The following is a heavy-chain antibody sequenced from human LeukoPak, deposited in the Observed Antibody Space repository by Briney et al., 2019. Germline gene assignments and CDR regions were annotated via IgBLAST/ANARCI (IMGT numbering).Heavy chain of an antibody. Sequence: SQTLSLTCAVSGGSISSGGYSWSWIRQPPGKGLEWIGYIYHSGSTYYNPSLKSRVTISVDRSKNQFSLKLSSVTAADAAVYYCAGHFPVHGAFDIWGQGTMVTVSS. CDR2: IYHSGST. J-gene: IGHJ3*02. CDR3: AGHFPVHGAFDI. CDR1: GGSISSGGYS. D-gene: IGHD3-3*02. V-gene: IGHV4-30-2*01.